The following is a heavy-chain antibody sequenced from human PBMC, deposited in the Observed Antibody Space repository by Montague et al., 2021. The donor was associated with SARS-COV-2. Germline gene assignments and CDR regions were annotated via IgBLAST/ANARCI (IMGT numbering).Heavy chain of an antibody. J-gene: IGHJ4*02. CDR2: VHYTEST. CDR3: SRAQNTCFIANGVDSFDF. D-gene: IGHD2-21*01. Sequence: SETLSLTCEVSGGSMSGHYWTWIRQSPGTGLEWIGYVHYTESTKSNSYLNSRVSLSLATPKNHISLHLSSVTAAATAIYFCSRAQNTCFIANGVDSFDFWGQGALVTVSS. V-gene: IGHV4-59*11. CDR1: GGSMSGHY.